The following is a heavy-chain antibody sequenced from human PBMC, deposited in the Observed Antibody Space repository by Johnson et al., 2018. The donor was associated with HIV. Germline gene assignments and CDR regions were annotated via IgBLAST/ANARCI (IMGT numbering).Heavy chain of an antibody. CDR1: GFTFSSYA. D-gene: IGHD6-19*01. Sequence: VQLVESGGGVVQPGRYLRLSCAASGFTFSSYAFHWVRQAPGKGLEWVASIKQDGSNKYYADSVQGRFTISRDNSKNTLYLQMNSLRAEDTAVYYCARTTYSSPGAFDIWGQGTMVTVSS. CDR2: IKQDGSNK. J-gene: IGHJ3*02. CDR3: ARTTYSSPGAFDI. V-gene: IGHV3-30*04.